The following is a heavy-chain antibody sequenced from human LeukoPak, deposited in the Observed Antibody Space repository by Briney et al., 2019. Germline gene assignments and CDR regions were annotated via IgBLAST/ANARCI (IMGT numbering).Heavy chain of an antibody. V-gene: IGHV3-64D*09. J-gene: IGHJ4*02. CDR2: IGDTGGTT. CDR3: VKDLTYTFDY. Sequence: GGSLRLSCSAPGFTFSNYNMHWVRQSPGKGLEHVSIIGDTGGTTRYADSVKGRFSVSRDNSKNTLYLQMSSLRPDDTAIYYCVKDLTYTFDYWGQGTLVTVSS. CDR1: GFTFSNYN. D-gene: IGHD3-16*01.